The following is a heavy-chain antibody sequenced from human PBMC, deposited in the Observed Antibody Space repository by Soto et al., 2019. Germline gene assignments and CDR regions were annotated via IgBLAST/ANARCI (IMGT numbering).Heavy chain of an antibody. CDR3: ATIVGANDH. CDR2: IYSSGSA. J-gene: IGHJ4*02. CDR1: GGSIYTYS. D-gene: IGHD1-26*01. V-gene: IGHV4-4*07. Sequence: PSETLSLTCTVSGGSIYTYSWTWIRQPAGKGLEWIGHIYSSGSANYNPSLKSRVSMSVDTSKNQFSLKLNSVTAADTAVYYCATIVGANDHWGQGTLVTVSS.